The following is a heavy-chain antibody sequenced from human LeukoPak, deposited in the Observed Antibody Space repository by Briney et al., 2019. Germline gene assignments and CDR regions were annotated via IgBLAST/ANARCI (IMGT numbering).Heavy chain of an antibody. CDR1: GFTFSSYA. V-gene: IGHV3-23*01. Sequence: GGSLRLSCAASGFTFSSYAMSWVRQAPGKGLEWVSAFSGSGGITYYADSVKGRFTISRDNSKNTLYLQMNSLRAEDTAVYYCAKDSSSSGYYTGYFQHWGQGTLVTVAS. CDR3: AKDSSSSGYYTGYFQH. CDR2: FSGSGGIT. J-gene: IGHJ1*01. D-gene: IGHD3-22*01.